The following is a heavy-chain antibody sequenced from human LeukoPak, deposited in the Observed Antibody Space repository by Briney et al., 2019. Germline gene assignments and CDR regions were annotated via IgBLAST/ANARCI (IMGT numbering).Heavy chain of an antibody. D-gene: IGHD2-2*01. CDR3: ARAQSPYQLLSPFDY. J-gene: IGHJ4*02. CDR2: IKQDGSEK. V-gene: IGHV3-7*01. Sequence: GGSLRLSCAASGFTFSSYWMSWVRQAPGKGLEWVANIKQDGSEKYYVDSVKGRFTISRDNAKNSLYLQMNSLRAEDTAVYYCARAQSPYQLLSPFDYWGLGTLVTVSS. CDR1: GFTFSSYW.